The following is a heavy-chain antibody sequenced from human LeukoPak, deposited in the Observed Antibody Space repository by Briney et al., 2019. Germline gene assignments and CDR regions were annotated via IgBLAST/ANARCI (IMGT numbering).Heavy chain of an antibody. Sequence: PGGSLRLSCAASGFTFSSYSMNWVRQAPGNGLEWVSYISSSSSTIYYADSVKGRFTISRDNAKNSLYLQMNSLRAEDTALYYCAKDTPRYSSSWYYFDYWGQGTLVTVSS. V-gene: IGHV3-48*04. CDR2: ISSSSSTI. CDR3: AKDTPRYSSSWYYFDY. J-gene: IGHJ4*02. D-gene: IGHD6-13*01. CDR1: GFTFSSYS.